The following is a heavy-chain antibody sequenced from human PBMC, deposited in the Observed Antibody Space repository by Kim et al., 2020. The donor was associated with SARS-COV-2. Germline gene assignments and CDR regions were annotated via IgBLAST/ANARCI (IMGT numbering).Heavy chain of an antibody. V-gene: IGHV1-69*13. J-gene: IGHJ3*02. CDR2: IIPIFGTA. D-gene: IGHD2-21*02. CDR3: AGWEGPGGDRTLEDAFDI. Sequence: SVKVSCKASGGTFSSYAISWVRQAPGQGLEWMGGIIPIFGTANYAQKFQGRVTITADESTSTAYMELSSLRSEDTAVYYCAGWEGPGGDRTLEDAFDIWGQGTMVTVSS. CDR1: GGTFSSYA.